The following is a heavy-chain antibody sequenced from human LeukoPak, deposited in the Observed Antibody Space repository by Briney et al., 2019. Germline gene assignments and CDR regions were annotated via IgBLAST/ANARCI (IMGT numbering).Heavy chain of an antibody. J-gene: IGHJ4*02. CDR2: IYYSGST. Sequence: PSETLSLTCTVSGGSISSYYWSWIRQPPGKGLTWIGYIYYSGSTNYNPSLKSRVTISVDTSKSQFSLKLSSVAAADTAEYYCARGVFGEYPFDYWGQGTLVTVSS. CDR3: ARGVFGEYPFDY. CDR1: GGSISSYY. V-gene: IGHV4-59*01. D-gene: IGHD3-10*02.